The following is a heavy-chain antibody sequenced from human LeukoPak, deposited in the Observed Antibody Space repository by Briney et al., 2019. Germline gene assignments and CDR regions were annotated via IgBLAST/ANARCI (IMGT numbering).Heavy chain of an antibody. CDR2: MNPNSGDT. J-gene: IGHJ4*02. D-gene: IGHD1-1*01. V-gene: IGHV1-8*01. CDR3: ARGSRTFDF. CDR1: GYTFTSYD. Sequence: ASVKVSCKAAGYTFTSYDINWVRQATGQGLEWMGWMNPNSGDTDYAQKFQGRVTMTRNTSISTAYMELSSLRSEGTAMYYCARGSRTFDFWGQGTLLTVSS.